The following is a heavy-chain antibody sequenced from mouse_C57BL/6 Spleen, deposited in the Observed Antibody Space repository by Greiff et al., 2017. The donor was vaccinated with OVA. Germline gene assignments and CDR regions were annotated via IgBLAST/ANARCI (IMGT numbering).Heavy chain of an antibody. CDR1: GFSLTSSG. CDR3: AKGRLPYQGGAMDD. CDR2: IWRGGST. J-gene: IGHJ4*01. Sequence: VQLQQSGPGLVQPSQSLSITCTVSGFSLTSSGVHWVRQSPGKGLEWLGVIWRGGSTDYNAAFMSRLSITKDNSKSQVFFKMNSLQADDTAIYYGAKGRLPYQGGAMDDWGQGTSVTVSS. V-gene: IGHV2-5*01. D-gene: IGHD2-2*01.